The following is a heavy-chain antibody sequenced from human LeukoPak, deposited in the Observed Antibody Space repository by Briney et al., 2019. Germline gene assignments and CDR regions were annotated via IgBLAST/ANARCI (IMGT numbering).Heavy chain of an antibody. D-gene: IGHD7-27*01. CDR1: GYSISSGYY. CDR3: ARLWGSGHYFDS. V-gene: IGHV4-38-2*01. CDR2: IWHSGTT. J-gene: IGHJ4*02. Sequence: PSETLSLTCVVSGYSISSGYYWGWIRQPPGKGLEWIGSIWHSGTTYYNPSLKSRVTISVDTSNNQFSLKLSSVTAADTAVFYCARLWGSGHYFDSWGQGTLVTVSS.